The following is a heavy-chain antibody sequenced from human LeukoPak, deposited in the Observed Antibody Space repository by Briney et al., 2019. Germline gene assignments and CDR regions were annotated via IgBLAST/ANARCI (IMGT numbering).Heavy chain of an antibody. Sequence: SETLSLTCAVSGYSISSGYYWGWIRQPPGKGLEWIGSIYHSGSTYYNPSLKSRVTISVDTSKNQFSLKLSSVTAADTVVYYCARDTYYDRNAFDIWGQGTMVTVSS. D-gene: IGHD3-22*01. CDR1: GYSISSGYY. CDR2: IYHSGST. V-gene: IGHV4-38-2*02. CDR3: ARDTYYDRNAFDI. J-gene: IGHJ3*02.